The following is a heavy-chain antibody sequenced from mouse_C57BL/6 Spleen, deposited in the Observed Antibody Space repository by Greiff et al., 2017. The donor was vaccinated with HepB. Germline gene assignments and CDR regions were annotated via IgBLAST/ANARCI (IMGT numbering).Heavy chain of an antibody. J-gene: IGHJ1*03. CDR3: ARGITTPHWYFDV. D-gene: IGHD1-1*01. CDR2: IYPGDGDT. Sequence: VQGVESGAELVKPGASVKISCKASGYAFSSHWMNWVKQRPGKGLEWIGQIYPGDGDTNYNGKFKGKATLTADKSSSTAYMQLSSLTSEDSAVYFCARGITTPHWYFDVWGTGTTVTVSS. CDR1: GYAFSSHW. V-gene: IGHV1-80*01.